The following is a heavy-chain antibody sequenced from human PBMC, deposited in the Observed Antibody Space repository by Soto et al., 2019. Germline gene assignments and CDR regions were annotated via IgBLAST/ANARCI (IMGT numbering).Heavy chain of an antibody. Sequence: QVQLVQSGAEVKKPGASVKVSCKASGYTFTSYGISWVRQAPGQGLEWMGWISAYNGNTNYAQKLQGRVTMTTDTPTGTAYRELRSLRSDDTAVYYCARVGGVGWILGWRQDYWGQGTLVTVSS. J-gene: IGHJ4*02. D-gene: IGHD5-18*01. V-gene: IGHV1-18*01. CDR1: GYTFTSYG. CDR3: ARVGGVGWILGWRQDY. CDR2: ISAYNGNT.